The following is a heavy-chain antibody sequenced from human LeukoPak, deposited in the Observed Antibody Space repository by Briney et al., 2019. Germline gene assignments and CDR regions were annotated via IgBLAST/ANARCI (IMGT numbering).Heavy chain of an antibody. J-gene: IGHJ5*02. CDR2: IYYSGST. CDR3: ARVESFKWFDP. V-gene: IGHV4-61*01. CDR1: GGSVSSNSYY. D-gene: IGHD1-26*01. Sequence: SETPSLTCTVSGGSVSSNSYYWSWIRQPPGKGLEWIGYIYYSGSTNYNPSLKSRVAISLDTSKNQFSLKLSSVTAADTAVYYCARVESFKWFDPWGQGTLVTVSS.